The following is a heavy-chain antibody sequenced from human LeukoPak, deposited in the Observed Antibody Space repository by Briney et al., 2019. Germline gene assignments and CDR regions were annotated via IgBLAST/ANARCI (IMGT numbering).Heavy chain of an antibody. D-gene: IGHD3-16*01. J-gene: IGHJ4*02. CDR2: VYHTGHT. Sequence: SETLSLTCTVSGGSISSYYWSWIRQPPGKGLEWIGYVYHTGHTHYSPSLKSRVTVSLDTSRNQVSLILSSVTAADTAVYYCARHRFGHLFDYWGQGTLVIVSS. CDR3: ARHRFGHLFDY. CDR1: GGSISSYY. V-gene: IGHV4-59*01.